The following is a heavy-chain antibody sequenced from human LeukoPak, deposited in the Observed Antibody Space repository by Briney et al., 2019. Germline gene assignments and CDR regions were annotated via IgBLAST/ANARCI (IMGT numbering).Heavy chain of an antibody. D-gene: IGHD6-6*01. CDR3: ARTTLPSIAEFDY. CDR2: ISSNGGST. V-gene: IGHV3-64*01. CDR1: GFIFSSYG. Sequence: GGSLRLSCAASGFIFSSYGMHWVRQAPGKGLEYVSAISSNGGSTYYANSVKGRFTIYRDNSKNTLYLQMGSLRAEDMAVYYCARTTLPSIAEFDYWGQGTLVTVSS. J-gene: IGHJ4*02.